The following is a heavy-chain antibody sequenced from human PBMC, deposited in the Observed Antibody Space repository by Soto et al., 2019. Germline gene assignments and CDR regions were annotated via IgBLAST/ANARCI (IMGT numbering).Heavy chain of an antibody. CDR3: ARTDHSGGWAAWF. Sequence: QMQLQESGPGLVKPSETLTLTCTVSGDSVNGPSYVWAWIRQSPGKGLEWLGHIRYSGTTDYHPSLKSRVTISLDTSKNHFSLNLDSVTSADSAVYYCARTDHSGGWAAWFWGQGTLVTVSA. V-gene: IGHV4-61*03. D-gene: IGHD2-15*01. CDR2: IRYSGTT. J-gene: IGHJ4*02. CDR1: GDSVNGPSYV.